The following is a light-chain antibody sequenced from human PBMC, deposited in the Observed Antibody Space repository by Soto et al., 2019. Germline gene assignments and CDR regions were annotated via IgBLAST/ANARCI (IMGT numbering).Light chain of an antibody. CDR3: HHYNNWPHT. V-gene: IGKV3-15*01. CDR2: GAS. Sequence: DIVMTQSPATLSVSPGERATLSCRASQSVASNLAWYQQRPGQAPRLLIYGASTRATGVPVRFSGSGSGTEFTLTISSLQSEDFAVYYGHHYNNWPHTFGGGPKVEIK. J-gene: IGKJ4*01. CDR1: QSVASN.